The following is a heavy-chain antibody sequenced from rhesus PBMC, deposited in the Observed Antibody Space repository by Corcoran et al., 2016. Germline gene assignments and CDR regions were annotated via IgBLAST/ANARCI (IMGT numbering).Heavy chain of an antibody. CDR3: AKVGYSGSRDRFDF. V-gene: IGHV3S5*01. J-gene: IGHJ3*01. CDR2: INSGGGST. Sequence: EVQLVETGGGLVQPGGSLKLSCAASGFTFSSYGMSWVRQAPGEGLEWVSAINSGGGSTYYADSVKGRCTISRDNSKNTLSLQMNSLRVEDTAVYYCAKVGYSGSRDRFDFWGQGLRVTVSS. CDR1: GFTFSSYG. D-gene: IGHD6-25*01.